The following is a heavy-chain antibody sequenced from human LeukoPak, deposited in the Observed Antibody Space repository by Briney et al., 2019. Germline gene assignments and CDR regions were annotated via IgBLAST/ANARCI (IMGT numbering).Heavy chain of an antibody. V-gene: IGHV3-53*01. J-gene: IGHJ4*02. CDR1: GFSVSNNY. D-gene: IGHD2-21*01. CDR3: AKDFRIGYSAHFDY. CDR2: IYSRGGT. Sequence: GGSLRLSCAVSGFSVSNNYMNWVRQAPGKGLEWVSLIYSRGGTSYADSVKGRFTISRDSSKNTLFLQMDSLRGEDTAVYYCAKDFRIGYSAHFDYWGQGALVTVSS.